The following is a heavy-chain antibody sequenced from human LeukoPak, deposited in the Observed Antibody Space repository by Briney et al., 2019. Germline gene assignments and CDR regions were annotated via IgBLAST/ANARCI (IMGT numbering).Heavy chain of an antibody. Sequence: ASVKVSCKASGYTFTDYFIQWVRQAPGQGPEWIGRINPNTGGTNYAQKFQGRVTFTIDTSTNTAYMELSRLRPDDTAVYYCARDGFQGMILYVVYYMDVWGKGTTVTVSS. CDR1: GYTFTDYF. CDR2: INPNTGGT. V-gene: IGHV1-2*06. J-gene: IGHJ6*03. D-gene: IGHD2-21*01. CDR3: ARDGFQGMILYVVYYMDV.